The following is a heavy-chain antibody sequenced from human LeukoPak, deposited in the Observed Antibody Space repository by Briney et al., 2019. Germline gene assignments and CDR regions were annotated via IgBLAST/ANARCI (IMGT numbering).Heavy chain of an antibody. CDR3: TIYSESFPDAFDI. J-gene: IGHJ3*02. CDR1: GFTFSGSA. D-gene: IGHD1-26*01. CDR2: IRSKANSFAT. V-gene: IGHV3-73*01. Sequence: QPGGSLRLSCAASGFTFSGSAMHWVRQASGKGLEWVGHIRSKANSFATAYGVSVKGRFAISRDDSKNTAYLQMSSLKTEDTAVYYCTIYSESFPDAFDIWGQGTMVTVSS.